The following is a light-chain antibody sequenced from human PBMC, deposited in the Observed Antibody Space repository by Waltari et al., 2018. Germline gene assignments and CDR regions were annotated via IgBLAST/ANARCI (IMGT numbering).Light chain of an antibody. CDR3: VQYSHWPRV. J-gene: IGKJ4*01. Sequence: VVMMQSPATLSVSPGERVTLSCGGSRSIGNNLAWYQQKPGQAPRLLIYGASTRAPGIPGRFSGGGSGTEFTLTINSLESEDVAVYYCVQYSHWPRVFGGGTKVEIE. V-gene: IGKV3-15*01. CDR1: RSIGNN. CDR2: GAS.